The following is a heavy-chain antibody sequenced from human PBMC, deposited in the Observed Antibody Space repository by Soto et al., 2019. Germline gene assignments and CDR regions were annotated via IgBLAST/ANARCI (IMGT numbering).Heavy chain of an antibody. D-gene: IGHD2-21*02. V-gene: IGHV3-23*01. CDR2: SSDRRTGNT. CDR3: TTWLTAHFDY. CDR1: GFTFSSYT. J-gene: IGHJ4*02. Sequence: GASLRLSCAASGFTFSSYTLNWVRRAPGKGLEWVATSSDRRTGNTHYSDSVRGRFTLSRDYSRNILFLQMDSLRADDTALYYCTTWLTAHFDYWGRGTQVTVSS.